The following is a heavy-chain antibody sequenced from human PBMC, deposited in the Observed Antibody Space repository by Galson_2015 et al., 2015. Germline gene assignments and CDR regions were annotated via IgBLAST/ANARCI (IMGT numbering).Heavy chain of an antibody. D-gene: IGHD2-15*01. J-gene: IGHJ3*02. Sequence: SLRLSCAASGFPFSGYSMNWVRQAPGKGLEWVASISGDSTYIHYADSLKGRFTISRDNSKNTVYLQMNSLRAEDTAVYYCAREPCSGDSCYGTFEIWGQGTMVTVSS. CDR2: ISGDSTYI. V-gene: IGHV3-21*04. CDR1: GFPFSGYS. CDR3: AREPCSGDSCYGTFEI.